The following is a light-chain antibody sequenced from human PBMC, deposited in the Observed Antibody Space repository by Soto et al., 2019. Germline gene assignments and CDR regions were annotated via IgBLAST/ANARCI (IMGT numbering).Light chain of an antibody. CDR2: GAS. CDR1: QSVSTNY. J-gene: IGKJ3*01. Sequence: EIVLTQSPATLSLSPGERATLSCRASQSVSTNYLAWYQQRPGQAPRLLIFGASYRAAGIPDRFSGSGSGTDFTLTINRREPEDFAVYYCQHYSSSPPEFTFGPGTKVDSK. V-gene: IGKV3-20*01. CDR3: QHYSSSPPEFT.